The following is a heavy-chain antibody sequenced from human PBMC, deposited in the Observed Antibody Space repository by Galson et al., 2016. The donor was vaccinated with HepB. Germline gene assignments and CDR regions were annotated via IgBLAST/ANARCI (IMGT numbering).Heavy chain of an antibody. CDR2: MYYSGST. Sequence: TLSLTCTVSGGSISSGGYYWSWIRQHPGKGLEWIGYMYYSGSTYYNPSLKTRLTISVDTSKNQFSLKLSSVTAADTAVYYCARNNGYDFDYWGQGTLVTVSS. V-gene: IGHV4-31*03. J-gene: IGHJ4*02. CDR3: ARNNGYDFDY. D-gene: IGHD5-12*01. CDR1: GGSISSGGYY.